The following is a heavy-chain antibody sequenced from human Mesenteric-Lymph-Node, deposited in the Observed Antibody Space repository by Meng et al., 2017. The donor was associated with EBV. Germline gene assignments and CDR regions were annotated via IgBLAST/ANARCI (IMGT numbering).Heavy chain of an antibody. CDR3: ARNSDCSTTSCFVSWFDP. V-gene: IGHV4-30-4*08. CDR1: GGSISSDGYY. D-gene: IGHD2-2*01. J-gene: IGHJ5*02. CDR2: VHYSGNT. Sequence: QGPRLESGPGLLKPSQSLTLTCSVSGGSISSDGYYWSWIRQPPGKCLEWIGSVHYSGNTNYNPALKNRVTISVDTSSNQIYLSLTSVTVADTASYYCARNSDCSTTSCFVSWFDPWGQGTLVTVSS.